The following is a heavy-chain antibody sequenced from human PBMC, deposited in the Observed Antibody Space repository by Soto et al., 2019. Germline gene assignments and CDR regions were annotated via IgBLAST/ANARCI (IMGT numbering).Heavy chain of an antibody. Sequence: GWSLRFSCAASGLTLSSSNMNSLRQAPATVLEWVSSISSSSSSVYYSDSMGGVVTICGEDAENSPCLQMNSLRVEDTAVYYCAREWEDSYGWGRYHIPRIYYGMDV. CDR3: AREWEDSYGWGRYHIPRIYYGMDV. V-gene: IGHV3-21*01. CDR1: GLTLSSSN. CDR2: ISSSSSSV. J-gene: IGHJ6*01. D-gene: IGHD3-10*01.